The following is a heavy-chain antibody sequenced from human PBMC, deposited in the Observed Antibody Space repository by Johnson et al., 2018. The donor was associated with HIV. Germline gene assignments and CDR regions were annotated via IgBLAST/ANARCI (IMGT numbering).Heavy chain of an antibody. CDR2: IKSKPDGTAI. J-gene: IGHJ3*02. CDR1: GITFNNAW. Sequence: AASGITFNNAWMSWVRQAPGKGLEWVGRIKSKPDGTAIHYAAPVKGRFTVSRDDSRNTLYLQMNSLKTEDTAVYYCTTDLASDAFDIWGQGTTVIVSS. V-gene: IGHV3-15*01. CDR3: TTDLASDAFDI.